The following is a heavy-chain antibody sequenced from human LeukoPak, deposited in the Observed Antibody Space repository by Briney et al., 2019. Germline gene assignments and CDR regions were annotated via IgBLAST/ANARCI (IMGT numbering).Heavy chain of an antibody. J-gene: IGHJ4*01. Sequence: PGGSLRLSCAASGFTFNSYSMNWVRQAPGKGLEWVSYISSSSTTKYYADSAKGRFTISRDNAKELVFLQMNSLRAEDTAIYYCARGFGDFDPRLDYWGHGSVITVSS. V-gene: IGHV3-48*04. D-gene: IGHD3-16*01. CDR2: ISSSSTTK. CDR3: ARGFGDFDPRLDY. CDR1: GFTFNSYS.